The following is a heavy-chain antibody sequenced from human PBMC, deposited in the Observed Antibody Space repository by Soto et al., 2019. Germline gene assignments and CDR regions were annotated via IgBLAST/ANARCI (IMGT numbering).Heavy chain of an antibody. CDR3: ARDGSGYRSRASPMDV. CDR2: IIPIFGTA. CDR1: GDTFSSYA. Sequence: QVQLVQSGAEVKKPGSSVKVSCKASGDTFSSYAISWVRQAPGQGLEWMGGIIPIFGTANYAQKFQGRVTITADESTSTAYMELSSLRSEYTAVHYCARDGSGYRSRASPMDVWGQGTTVTVSS. D-gene: IGHD3-22*01. J-gene: IGHJ6*02. V-gene: IGHV1-69*01.